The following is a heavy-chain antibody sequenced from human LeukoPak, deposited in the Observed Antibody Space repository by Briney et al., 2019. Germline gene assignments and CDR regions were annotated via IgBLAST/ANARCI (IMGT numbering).Heavy chain of an antibody. CDR3: ARHSVVGYSYGGYDY. V-gene: IGHV4-59*08. Sequence: PSETLSLTCTVSGGSISSHYWSWIRQPPGKGLEWIGYIYYSGSTNYNPSLKSRVTISVDTSKNQFSLKLSSVTAADTAVYYCARHSVVGYSYGGYDYWGQGTLVTVSS. CDR2: IYYSGST. D-gene: IGHD5-18*01. J-gene: IGHJ4*02. CDR1: GGSISSHY.